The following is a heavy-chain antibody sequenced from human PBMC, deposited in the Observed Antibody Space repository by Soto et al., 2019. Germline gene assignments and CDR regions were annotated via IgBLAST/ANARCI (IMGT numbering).Heavy chain of an antibody. D-gene: IGHD2-2*01. CDR1: GGTFNTFA. J-gene: IGHJ6*02. V-gene: IGHV1-69*01. CDR3: AIRHLRDQLLSPRVLDGLDV. CDR2: IIPIFGRP. Sequence: QVQLVQSGAEVKKPGSSMKVSCTASGGTFNTFAINWVRQAPGQGLEWMGGIIPIFGRPNYAQKFHGRVTITADEATSTTHMGLSSLTTEDTAVYYWAIRHLRDQLLSPRVLDGLDVWGRGTTVIGSS.